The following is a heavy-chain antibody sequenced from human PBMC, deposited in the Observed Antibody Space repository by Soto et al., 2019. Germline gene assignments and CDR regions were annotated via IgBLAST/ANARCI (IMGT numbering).Heavy chain of an antibody. V-gene: IGHV1-8*01. CDR2: MNPNSGNT. D-gene: IGHD3-3*01. CDR3: AREAWVPTYYDFWSGPTPSGGMDV. J-gene: IGHJ6*02. Sequence: GASVKVSYKASGYTFTSYDINWVRQATGQGLEWMGWMNPNSGNTGYAQKFQGRVTMTRNTSMSTAYMELSSLRSEDTAVYYCAREAWVPTYYDFWSGPTPSGGMDVWGQGTTVTVSS. CDR1: GYTFTSYD.